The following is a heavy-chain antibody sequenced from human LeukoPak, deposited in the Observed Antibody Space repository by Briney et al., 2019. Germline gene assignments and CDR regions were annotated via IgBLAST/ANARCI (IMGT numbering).Heavy chain of an antibody. CDR3: ARVGEMATSQNGDDAFDI. V-gene: IGHV4-59*01. CDR1: GGSISSYY. CDR2: IYCSGST. D-gene: IGHD5-24*01. Sequence: SETLSLTCTVSGGSISSYYWSWIRQPPGKGLEWVGYIYCSGSTNYNPSLKSRVTISVDTSKNQFSLKLSSVTAADTAVYYCARVGEMATSQNGDDAFDIWGQGTMVTVSS. J-gene: IGHJ3*02.